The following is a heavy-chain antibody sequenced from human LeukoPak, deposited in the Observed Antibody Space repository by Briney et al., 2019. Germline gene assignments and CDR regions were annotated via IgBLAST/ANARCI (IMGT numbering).Heavy chain of an antibody. CDR3: ARAGYSYGTGYYFDY. CDR2: IYYTGAT. V-gene: IGHV4-59*01. CDR1: GGSISSYY. D-gene: IGHD5-18*01. J-gene: IGHJ4*02. Sequence: SETLSLTCTVSGGSISSYYWSWIRLPPGKGLEWIGYIYYTGATYYNPSLKSRVTISLDTSKNQFSLKLSSVTAADAAVYYCARAGYSYGTGYYFDYWGQGALFTVSS.